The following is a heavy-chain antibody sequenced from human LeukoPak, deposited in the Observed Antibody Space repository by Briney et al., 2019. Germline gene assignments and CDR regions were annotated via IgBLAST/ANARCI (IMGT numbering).Heavy chain of an antibody. CDR3: ARHGGYADY. Sequence: SETLSLTCAVYGGSFSGYYWSWIRQPPGKGLEWIGEINHSGSTNYNPSLKSRVTISVDTSKNQFSLKLSSVTAADTAVYYCARHGGYADYWGQGTLVTVSS. J-gene: IGHJ4*02. CDR2: INHSGST. V-gene: IGHV4-34*01. D-gene: IGHD5-18*01. CDR1: GGSFSGYY.